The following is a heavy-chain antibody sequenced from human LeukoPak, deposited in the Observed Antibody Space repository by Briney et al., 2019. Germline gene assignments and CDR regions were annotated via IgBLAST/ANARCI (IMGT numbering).Heavy chain of an antibody. V-gene: IGHV3-23*01. D-gene: IGHD3-16*02. CDR2: ISGSGGST. CDR1: GFTFSSYA. Sequence: PGGSLRLSCAASGFTFSSYAMSWVRQAPGKGLEWVSVISGSGGSTDYADSVKGRFTISRDNSKNTLYLQMNSRRAEDTAVYYCAREPLRLGELSLFDYWGQGTLVTVSS. CDR3: AREPLRLGELSLFDY. J-gene: IGHJ4*02.